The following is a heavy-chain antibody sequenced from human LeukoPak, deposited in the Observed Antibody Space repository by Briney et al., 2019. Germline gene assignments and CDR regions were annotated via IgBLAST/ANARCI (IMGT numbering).Heavy chain of an antibody. CDR3: VRDGENLVVAATPGNWFDP. Sequence: SETLSLTCTVSGGSISSYYWSWIRQPPGKGLEWIGYVYYSGSINYNPSLKSRVTISVDTSKNQFSLKLTSVTAADTAVYYCVRDGENLVVAATPGNWFDPWGQGTLVTVSS. CDR1: GGSISSYY. CDR2: VYYSGSI. D-gene: IGHD2-15*01. V-gene: IGHV4-59*01. J-gene: IGHJ5*02.